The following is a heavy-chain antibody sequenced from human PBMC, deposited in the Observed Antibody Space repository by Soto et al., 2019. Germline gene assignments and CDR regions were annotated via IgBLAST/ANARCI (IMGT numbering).Heavy chain of an antibody. V-gene: IGHV3-48*01. CDR2: ISSTGNTI. CDR1: GFTFSTYS. D-gene: IGHD2-15*01. J-gene: IGHJ4*02. CDR3: ARSAYFDY. Sequence: EVQVVESGGGLVQPGGSLRLSCAASGFTFSTYSMNWVRQAPGKGLEWVSYISSTGNTIYYPDSVKGRFTISRDTAKKSLYLQMNSPRAEDTAVYYCARSAYFDYWGQGTLVNVSS.